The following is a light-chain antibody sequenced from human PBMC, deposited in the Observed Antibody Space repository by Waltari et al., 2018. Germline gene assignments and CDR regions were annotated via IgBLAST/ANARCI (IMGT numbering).Light chain of an antibody. V-gene: IGKV1-8*01. J-gene: IGKJ1*01. CDR1: QRVSTY. CDR3: QQYYDYQRS. CDR2: AAS. Sequence: AIRMTQSPSSLSASTGDRVTITCLASQRVSTYLAWYQQKPGKAPKLLIYAASTLQRGVPLRFSGSGSGTDFTLSISCLQSEDFATYYCQQYYDYQRSFGQGTKVEIK.